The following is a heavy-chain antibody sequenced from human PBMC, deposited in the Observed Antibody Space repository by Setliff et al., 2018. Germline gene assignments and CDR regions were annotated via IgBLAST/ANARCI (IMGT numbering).Heavy chain of an antibody. CDR2: IYPADSET. Sequence: ESLKISCKASGYSFTDNWVGWVRHVPGKGLDWVGIIYPADSETVYSPSFEGHVTISVDRSTTTLYLQWSRLEASDSAVYYCTRRYGSGSFQDYWGQGTPVTVSS. V-gene: IGHV5-51*01. CDR3: TRRYGSGSFQDY. D-gene: IGHD3-10*01. J-gene: IGHJ4*02. CDR1: GYSFTDNW.